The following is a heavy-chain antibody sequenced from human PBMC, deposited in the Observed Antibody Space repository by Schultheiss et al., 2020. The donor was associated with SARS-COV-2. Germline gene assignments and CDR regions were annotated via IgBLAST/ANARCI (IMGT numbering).Heavy chain of an antibody. CDR3: ASQILYSSSDY. CDR2: ISYDGSNK. V-gene: IGHV3-30-3*01. D-gene: IGHD6-6*01. CDR1: GFTFSSYA. Sequence: GESLKISCAASGFTFSSYAMHWVRQAPGKGLEWVAVISYDGSNKYYADSVKGRFTISRDNSKNTLYLQMNSLRAEDTAVYYCASQILYSSSDYWGQGTLVTVSS. J-gene: IGHJ4*02.